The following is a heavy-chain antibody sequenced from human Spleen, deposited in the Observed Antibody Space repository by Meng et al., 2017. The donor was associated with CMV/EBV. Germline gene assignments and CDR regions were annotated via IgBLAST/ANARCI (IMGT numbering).Heavy chain of an antibody. Sequence: VSCKAYGYTFTDYAINWVRQATGQGLEWMGWINTNTGNTFYAQGFTGRFVFSLDTSASTAYLEISSLKSEDTAVYYCARDSSTRTDYWGQGTLVTVSS. CDR1: GYTFTDYA. CDR3: ARDSSTRTDY. D-gene: IGHD2-2*01. CDR2: INTNTGNT. J-gene: IGHJ4*02. V-gene: IGHV7-4-1*02.